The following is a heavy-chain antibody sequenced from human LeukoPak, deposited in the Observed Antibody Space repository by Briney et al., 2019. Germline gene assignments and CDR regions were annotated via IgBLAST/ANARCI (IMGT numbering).Heavy chain of an antibody. CDR1: GGSINRNDYS. CDR2: IYYSEAT. D-gene: IGHD4-17*01. V-gene: IGHV4-39*01. J-gene: IGHJ4*02. CDR3: ASGTFEDYGDYARGDYFAY. Sequence: PSETLSLTCNVSGGSINRNDYSWAWIRQPPGEGLEWIGSIYYSEATEYNPSLKSRVTISVDTSKDYFSLKVSSVIAADTAVYYCASGTFEDYGDYARGDYFAYWGQGTLVAVSS.